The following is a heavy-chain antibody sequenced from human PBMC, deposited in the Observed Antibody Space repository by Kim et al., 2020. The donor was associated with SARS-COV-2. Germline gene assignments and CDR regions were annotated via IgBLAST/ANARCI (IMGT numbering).Heavy chain of an antibody. Sequence: GGSLRLSCGASGITVSSNFMSWVRQAPGKGLEWISVIYSGGSTYYADSVKGRFSMSRDPSKNTVVLQMNSLRPDDTAVYYCASQPDSSRWYYYYYFLDV. CDR2: IYSGGST. CDR1: GITVSSNF. CDR3: ASQPDSSRWYYYYYFLDV. J-gene: IGHJ6*03. D-gene: IGHD6-13*01. V-gene: IGHV3-66*04.